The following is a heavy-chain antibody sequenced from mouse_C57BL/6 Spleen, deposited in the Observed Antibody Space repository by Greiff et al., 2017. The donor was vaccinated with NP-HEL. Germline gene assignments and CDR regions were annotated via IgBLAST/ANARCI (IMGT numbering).Heavy chain of an antibody. V-gene: IGHV5-9*04. CDR1: GFTFSSYT. Sequence: EVKLVESGGGLVKPGGSLKLSCAASGFTFSSYTMSWVRQTPEKRLEWVATISGGGGNTYYPDSVKGRFTISRDNAKNTLYLQMSSLRSEDTAVYYCARQEGGYFDYWGQGTTLTVSS. CDR3: ARQEGGYFDY. D-gene: IGHD1-1*02. J-gene: IGHJ2*01. CDR2: ISGGGGNT.